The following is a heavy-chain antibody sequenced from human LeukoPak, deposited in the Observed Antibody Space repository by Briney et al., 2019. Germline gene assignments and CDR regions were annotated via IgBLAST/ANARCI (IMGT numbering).Heavy chain of an antibody. CDR3: AKGGEVSSWYKRLKLYFDS. CDR1: GFTFSNYG. J-gene: IGHJ4*02. V-gene: IGHV3-30*18. D-gene: IGHD6-13*01. CDR2: ISYDGSNK. Sequence: PGGSLRLSCAASGFTFSNYGTHWVRQAPGKGLEWVAVISYDGSNKYYGDSVKGRFTISRDNSKNTLYLQMNSLRAEDTAVYYCAKGGEVSSWYKRLKLYFDSWSRGTLVTVSS.